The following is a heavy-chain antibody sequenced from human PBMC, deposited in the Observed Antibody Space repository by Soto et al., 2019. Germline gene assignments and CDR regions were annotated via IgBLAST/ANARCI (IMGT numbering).Heavy chain of an antibody. D-gene: IGHD5-18*01. V-gene: IGHV6-1*01. CDR3: ARAVDTAMVLPRFFPYGMDV. CDR2: TYYRSKWYN. Sequence: SQTLSLTCAISGDSVSSNSAAWNWIRQSPSRGLEWLGRTYYRSKWYNDYAVSVKSQITINPDTSKNQFSLQLNSVTPEDTAVYYCARAVDTAMVLPRFFPYGMDVWGQGTTVTVSS. J-gene: IGHJ6*02. CDR1: GDSVSSNSAA.